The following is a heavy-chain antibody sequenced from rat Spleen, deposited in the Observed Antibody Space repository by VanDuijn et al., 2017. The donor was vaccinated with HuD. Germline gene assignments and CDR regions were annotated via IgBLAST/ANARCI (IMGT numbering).Heavy chain of an antibody. CDR3: ARDPSTTVALDY. J-gene: IGHJ2*01. CDR1: GFTFSNYG. Sequence: EVQLVESGGGLVQPGRSLKVSCEASGFTFSNYGMAWVRQAPTKGLEWVATINYDATSTHYRDSVKGRFTISRDDAETTLYLQMDSLRSEDTATYYCARDPSTTVALDYWGQGVMVTVSS. CDR2: INYDATST. V-gene: IGHV5-29*01. D-gene: IGHD1-1*01.